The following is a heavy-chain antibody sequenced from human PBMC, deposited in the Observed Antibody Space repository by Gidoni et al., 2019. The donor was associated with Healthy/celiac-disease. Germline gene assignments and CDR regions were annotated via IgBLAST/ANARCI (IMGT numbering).Heavy chain of an antibody. D-gene: IGHD3-16*01. CDR2: IRSKANSYAT. CDR3: TRHIRLGAALPLYGYDAFDI. CDR1: GFTFRGSA. Sequence: EVQLVESGGGLVQPGGSLKLSCAASGFTFRGSAMHWFRQASGKGLEWVGRIRSKANSYATAYAASVKGRFTISRDDSKNTAYLQMNSLKTEDTAVYYCTRHIRLGAALPLYGYDAFDIWGQGTMVTVSS. J-gene: IGHJ3*02. V-gene: IGHV3-73*02.